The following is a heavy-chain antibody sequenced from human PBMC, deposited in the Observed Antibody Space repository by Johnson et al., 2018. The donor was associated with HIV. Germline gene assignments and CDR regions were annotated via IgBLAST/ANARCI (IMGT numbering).Heavy chain of an antibody. CDR1: GFTFDDYA. J-gene: IGHJ3*02. CDR3: AKDEGGSYSQDAFDI. CDR2: IGTAGDT. V-gene: IGHV3-13*01. Sequence: VQLVESGGGVVQPGRSLRLSCAASGFTFDDYAMHWVRQAPGKGLEWVSGIGTAGDTHYADSLKGRFTISREDAKNSLYLQMNSLRAEDTAVYYCAKDEGGSYSQDAFDIWGQGTMVTVSS. D-gene: IGHD1-26*01.